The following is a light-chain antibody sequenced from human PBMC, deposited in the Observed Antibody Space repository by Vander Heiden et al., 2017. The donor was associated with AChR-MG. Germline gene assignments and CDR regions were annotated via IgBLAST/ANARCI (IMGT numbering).Light chain of an antibody. CDR3: AAWDDSLRGGV. CDR1: SSNIGRNT. CDR2: SKN. V-gene: IGLV1-44*01. Sequence: SVLTQQPSASGTPGQRVTISCSGSSSNIGRNTVNGYQQRPGTAPKLLIYSKNQRPAGVPDRFSGSKSGTSASLAISGLQSEDEADYYCAAWDDSLRGGVFGGGTKLTVL. J-gene: IGLJ2*01.